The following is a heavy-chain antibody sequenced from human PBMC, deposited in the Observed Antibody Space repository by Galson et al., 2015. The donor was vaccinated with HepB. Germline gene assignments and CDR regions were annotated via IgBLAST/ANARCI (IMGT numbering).Heavy chain of an antibody. CDR1: GFTFSSYW. J-gene: IGHJ6*02. Sequence: SLRLSCAASGFTFSSYWMSWVRQAPGKGLEWVANIKQDGSEKYYVDSVKGRFTISRDNAKNSLYLQMNSLRAEDTAVYYCARDFLRGVDLRNYGMDVWGQATKVTVSS. CDR3: ARDFLRGVDLRNYGMDV. V-gene: IGHV3-7*03. CDR2: IKQDGSEK. D-gene: IGHD2-15*01.